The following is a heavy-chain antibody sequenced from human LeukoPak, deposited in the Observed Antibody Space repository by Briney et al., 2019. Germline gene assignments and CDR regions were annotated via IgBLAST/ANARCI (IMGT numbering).Heavy chain of an antibody. CDR2: IYYSGST. J-gene: IGHJ3*02. D-gene: IGHD4-17*01. V-gene: IGHV4-39*01. CDR1: GGSISSSSYY. Sequence: SETLSLTCTVSGGSISSSSYYWGWIRQPPGKGLEWIGSIYYSGSTYYNPSLKSRVTISVDTSKNQFSLKLSSVTAADTAVYYCARLAGYGDYDRGAFDIWGQGAMVTVSS. CDR3: ARLAGYGDYDRGAFDI.